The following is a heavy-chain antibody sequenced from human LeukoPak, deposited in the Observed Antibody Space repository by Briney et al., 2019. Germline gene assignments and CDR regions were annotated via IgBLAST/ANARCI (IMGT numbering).Heavy chain of an antibody. D-gene: IGHD2-2*01. CDR3: AKDGDCSSTSCYVPLAYYYYYMDV. V-gene: IGHV3-30*02. CDR1: GFTFSSYG. Sequence: GGSLRLSCAASGFTFSSYGMHWVRQAPGKGLEWVAFIRYDGSNKYYADSVKGRFTISRDNSKNTLYLQMNSLGAEDTAVYYCAKDGDCSSTSCYVPLAYYYYYMDVWGKGTTVTVSS. J-gene: IGHJ6*03. CDR2: IRYDGSNK.